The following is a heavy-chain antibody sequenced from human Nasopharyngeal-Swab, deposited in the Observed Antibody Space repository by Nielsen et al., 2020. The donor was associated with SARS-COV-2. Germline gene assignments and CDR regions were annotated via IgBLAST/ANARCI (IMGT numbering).Heavy chain of an antibody. CDR2: ITWNSGSR. CDR3: AKVSYGYGYYLDY. J-gene: IGHJ4*02. V-gene: IGHV3-9*01. Sequence: LKISCAGSGFPFDDYAIHWVRQAPGKGLEWVSSITWNSGSRDYADSVKGRFTNSRDNAKNSVYLQMNSLRPEDTALYYCAKVSYGYGYYLDYWGQGTPVTVSS. D-gene: IGHD5-18*01. CDR1: GFPFDDYA.